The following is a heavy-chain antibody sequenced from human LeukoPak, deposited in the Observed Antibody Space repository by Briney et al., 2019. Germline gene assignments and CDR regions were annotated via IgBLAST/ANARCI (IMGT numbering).Heavy chain of an antibody. V-gene: IGHV4-39*01. D-gene: IGHD3-10*01. CDR1: GGSISSSNSY. J-gene: IGHJ4*02. CDR3: ARKPIFYDSGRHWYYFEG. Sequence: SETLSLTCSVSGGSISSSNSYWGWIRQPPGKGLEWIASIYYSGSTYYNPSLKSRVTISVDTSKNRFSLELSSVSAADTAVYFCARKPIFYDSGRHWYYFEGWGQGTLVTVSS. CDR2: IYYSGST.